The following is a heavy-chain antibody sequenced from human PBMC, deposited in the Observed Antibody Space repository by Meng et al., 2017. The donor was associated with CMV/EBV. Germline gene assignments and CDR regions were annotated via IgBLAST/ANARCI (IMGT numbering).Heavy chain of an antibody. J-gene: IGHJ6*02. CDR1: GFTFSSYS. CDR3: ARDRRGYCSSTSCYYHYYYGMDV. D-gene: IGHD2-2*01. CDR2: ISSSSYI. Sequence: GGSLRLSCAASGFTFSSYSMNWVRQAPGKGLEWVSSISSSSYIYYADSVKGRFTISRDNAKNSLYLQMNSLRAEDTAVYYCARDRRGYCSSTSCYYHYYYGMDVWGQGTTVTVSS. V-gene: IGHV3-21*01.